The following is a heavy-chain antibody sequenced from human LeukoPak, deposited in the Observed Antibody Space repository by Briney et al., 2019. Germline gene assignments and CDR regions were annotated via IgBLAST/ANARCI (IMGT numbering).Heavy chain of an antibody. CDR2: INPSGGST. V-gene: IGHV1-46*01. CDR1: GYTFTSYY. Sequence: ASVKVSCKASGYTFTSYYMHWVRQAPGQGLEWMGIINPSGGSTSYAQKLQGRVTMTRDTSTSTVYMELSSLRSEDTAVYYCAKGAVTWNFDKWGQGTLVTVSS. D-gene: IGHD4-17*01. CDR3: AKGAVTWNFDK. J-gene: IGHJ4*02.